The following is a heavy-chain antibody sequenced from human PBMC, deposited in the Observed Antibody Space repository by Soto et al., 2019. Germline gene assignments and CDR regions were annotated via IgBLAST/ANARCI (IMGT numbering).Heavy chain of an antibody. CDR1: GGTFSSYS. Sequence: QVQLVQSGAEVKKPGSSVKVSCKASGGTFSSYSISWVRQAPGQGLEWMGGILPIFGAPNYAQKFQGRVTITADESTSTGYMELSSLRSEDTAVYYCARAKTSYYYDSSGFGGAFDIWGQGTMVTVSS. CDR3: ARAKTSYYYDSSGFGGAFDI. CDR2: ILPIFGAP. D-gene: IGHD3-22*01. J-gene: IGHJ3*02. V-gene: IGHV1-69*01.